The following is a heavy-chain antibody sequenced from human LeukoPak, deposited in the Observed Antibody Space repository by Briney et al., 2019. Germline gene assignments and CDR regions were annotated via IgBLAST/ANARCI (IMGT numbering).Heavy chain of an antibody. CDR2: FDPEDGET. J-gene: IGHJ4*02. Sequence: GASVKVSCKVSGYTLTELSMHWVRQAPGKGLEWMGGFDPEDGETIYAQKFQGRVTMTEDTSTDTAYMELSSLRSEDTAVYYCATVEAAAGMPSLAYWGQGTLVTVSS. V-gene: IGHV1-24*01. D-gene: IGHD6-13*01. CDR1: GYTLTELS. CDR3: ATVEAAAGMPSLAY.